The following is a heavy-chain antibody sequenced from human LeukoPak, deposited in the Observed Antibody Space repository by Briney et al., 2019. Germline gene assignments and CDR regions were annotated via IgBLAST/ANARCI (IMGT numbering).Heavy chain of an antibody. D-gene: IGHD3-10*01. CDR3: ARGRSPGSYYSEGNYYYYMDV. Sequence: PGRSLRLSCAASGFTFSSYAMHWVRQAPGKGLEWVAVISYDGSNKYYADSVKGRFTISRDNSKNTLYLQMNSLRAEDTAVYYCARGRSPGSYYSEGNYYYYMDVWGKGTTVTVSS. J-gene: IGHJ6*03. CDR2: ISYDGSNK. CDR1: GFTFSSYA. V-gene: IGHV3-30-3*01.